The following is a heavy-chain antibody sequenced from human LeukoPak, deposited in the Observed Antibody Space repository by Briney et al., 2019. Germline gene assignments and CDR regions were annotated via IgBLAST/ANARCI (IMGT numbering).Heavy chain of an antibody. J-gene: IGHJ5*02. D-gene: IGHD3-22*01. V-gene: IGHV3-23*01. CDR1: GFTFSSYA. Sequence: QPGGSLLLSCAASGFTFSSYAMSWGRQAPGKGLEWVSAITGGGGGTHYAASVKGRFTISRDNSKTTLYLQMNSLRAEDTAVYYCAKARGYTMIGNWFDPWGQGTLVTVSS. CDR3: AKARGYTMIGNWFDP. CDR2: ITGGGGGT.